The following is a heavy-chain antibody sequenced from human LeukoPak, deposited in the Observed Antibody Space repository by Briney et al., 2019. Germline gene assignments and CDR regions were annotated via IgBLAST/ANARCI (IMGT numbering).Heavy chain of an antibody. V-gene: IGHV1-2*02. CDR3: ARGDIVVVVAAANDGSPYAFDI. Sequence: GASVKVSCKASGYTFTGYYMHWVRQAPGQGLEWMGWINPNSGGTNYAQKFQGRVTMTRDTSISTAYMELSRLRSDDTAVYYCARGDIVVVVAAANDGSPYAFDIWGQGTMVTVSS. CDR2: INPNSGGT. J-gene: IGHJ3*02. D-gene: IGHD2-15*01. CDR1: GYTFTGYY.